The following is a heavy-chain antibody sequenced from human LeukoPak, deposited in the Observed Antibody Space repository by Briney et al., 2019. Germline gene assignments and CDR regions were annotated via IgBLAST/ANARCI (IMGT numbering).Heavy chain of an antibody. V-gene: IGHV1-8*01. CDR1: GYTLTSYD. Sequence: GASVKVSCKASGYTLTSYDINWVRQATGQGLEWMGWMNPNSGNTGYAQKFQGRVTMTRNASISTAYMELSSLRTEDTAVYYCARGSPSGYDLIDYWGQGTLVTVSS. D-gene: IGHD5-12*01. CDR2: MNPNSGNT. CDR3: ARGSPSGYDLIDY. J-gene: IGHJ4*02.